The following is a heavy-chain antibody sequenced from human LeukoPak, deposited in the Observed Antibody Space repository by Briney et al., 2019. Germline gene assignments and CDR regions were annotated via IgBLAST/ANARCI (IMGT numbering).Heavy chain of an antibody. Sequence: GESLKISCKGSGYSFTSYWIAWVRQMPGKGLEWMGIIYPGDSDTRYSPSFQGQVTTSADKSISTAYQQWSSLKASDTAMYYCARRYCSGDNCYSGFDYWGQGTLVTVSS. J-gene: IGHJ4*02. CDR1: GYSFTSYW. CDR3: ARRYCSGDNCYSGFDY. V-gene: IGHV5-51*01. CDR2: IYPGDSDT. D-gene: IGHD2-15*01.